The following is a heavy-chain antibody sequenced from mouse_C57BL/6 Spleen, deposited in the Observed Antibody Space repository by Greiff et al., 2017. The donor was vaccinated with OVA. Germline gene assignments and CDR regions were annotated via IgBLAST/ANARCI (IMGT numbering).Heavy chain of an antibody. V-gene: IGHV1-26*01. CDR3: ARGDYYGSSYGWFAY. CDR1: GYTFTDYY. D-gene: IGHD1-1*01. J-gene: IGHJ3*01. CDR2: INPNNGGT. Sequence: EVQLQQSGPELVKPGASVKISCKASGYTFTDYYMNWVKQSHGKSLEWIGDINPNNGGTSYNQKFKGKATLTVDKSSTSAYMELRSLAAEDSAVYYCARGDYYGSSYGWFAYWGQGTLVTVSA.